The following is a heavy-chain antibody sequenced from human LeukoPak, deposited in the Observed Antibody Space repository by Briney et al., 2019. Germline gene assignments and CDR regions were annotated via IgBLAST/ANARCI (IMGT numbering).Heavy chain of an antibody. V-gene: IGHV4-59*01. CDR2: IYYSGGT. Sequence: PSETLSLTCTVSGGSISSYYWSWIRQPPGKGLEWIGYIYYSGGTNYNPSLKSRVTISVDTSKNQFSLELSSVTAADTAVYYCARLNCSGGSCYIDYWGQGTLVTVSS. J-gene: IGHJ4*02. CDR3: ARLNCSGGSCYIDY. CDR1: GGSISSYY. D-gene: IGHD2-15*01.